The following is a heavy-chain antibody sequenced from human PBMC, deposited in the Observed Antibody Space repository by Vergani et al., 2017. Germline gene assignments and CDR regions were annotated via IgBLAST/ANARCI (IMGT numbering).Heavy chain of an antibody. CDR1: GGSISSGGYS. CDR2: IYWDDDK. V-gene: IGHV2-5*08. Sequence: QESGSGLVKPSQTLSLTCAVPGGSISSGGYSWSWIRPPPGKALEWLALIYWDDDKRDSPSLKSRLTIPKDNPKNQVVLTMTNMDPLDTATDDWAHSMLEKRGLQSLFDYGGQGTLVTGSS. J-gene: IGHJ4*02. D-gene: IGHD5-24*01. CDR3: AHSMLEKRGLQSLFDY.